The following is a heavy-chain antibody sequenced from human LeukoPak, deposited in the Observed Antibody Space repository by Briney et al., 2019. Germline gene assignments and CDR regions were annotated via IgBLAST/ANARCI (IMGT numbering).Heavy chain of an antibody. Sequence: SSETLSLTCSVSGGSVSNYYWSWIRQPPGKGLEWIGYVYYTGSTNYNPSLKSRVTISVDTSKNQFSLKLSSVTAADTAVYYCARGRDYFDYWGQGTLVTVSS. V-gene: IGHV4-59*02. J-gene: IGHJ4*02. CDR2: VYYTGST. CDR1: GGSVSNYY. CDR3: ARGRDYFDY.